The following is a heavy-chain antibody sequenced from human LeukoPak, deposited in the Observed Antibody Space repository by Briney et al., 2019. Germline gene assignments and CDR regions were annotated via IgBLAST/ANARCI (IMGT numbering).Heavy chain of an antibody. V-gene: IGHV3-30-3*01. CDR1: GFTFSSYA. CDR2: ISYDGSNK. J-gene: IGHJ4*02. Sequence: GGSLRLSCAASGFTFSSYAMHWVRQAPGKGLEWVAVISYDGSNKYYADSVKGRFTISRDNSKNTLYLQMNSLRAEDTAVYYCARELDYWGQGTLVTVSS. CDR3: ARELDY.